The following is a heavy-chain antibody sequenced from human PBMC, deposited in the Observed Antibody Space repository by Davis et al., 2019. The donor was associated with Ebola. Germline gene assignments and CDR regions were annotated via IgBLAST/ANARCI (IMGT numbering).Heavy chain of an antibody. D-gene: IGHD3-3*01. CDR3: ARGSVRFLEWLSQNAFDM. Sequence: SETLSLTCAVYGGSFSGYYWSWIRQPPGKGLEWIGEINHSGSTNYNPSLKSRVTISVDTSKNQFSLKLSSVTAADTAVYYCARGSVRFLEWLSQNAFDMWGQGTMVTVSS. V-gene: IGHV4-34*01. J-gene: IGHJ3*02. CDR1: GGSFSGYY. CDR2: INHSGST.